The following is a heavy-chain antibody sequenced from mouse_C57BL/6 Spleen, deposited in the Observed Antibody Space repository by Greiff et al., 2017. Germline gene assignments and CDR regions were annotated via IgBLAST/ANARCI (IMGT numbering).Heavy chain of an antibody. CDR3: TEGDGNFDY. J-gene: IGHJ2*01. CDR1: GFTFSNYW. V-gene: IGHV6-3*01. Sequence: EVKLVESGGGLVQPGGSMKLSCVASGFTFSNYWMNWVRQSPEKGLEWVAQIRLKSDNYATHSAESVKGRFTISRDDYKSSVYLQMNNLRAEDTGIYYCTEGDGNFDYWGQGTTLTVSS. CDR2: IRLKSDNYAT. D-gene: IGHD3-3*01.